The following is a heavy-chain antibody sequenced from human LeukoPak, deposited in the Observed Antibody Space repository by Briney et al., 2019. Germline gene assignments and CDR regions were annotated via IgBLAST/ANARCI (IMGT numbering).Heavy chain of an antibody. J-gene: IGHJ6*02. D-gene: IGHD3-3*01. CDR3: ARDGRYYDFWSSNYYGMDV. CDR1: GASISSGGYC. V-gene: IGHV4-31*03. CDR2: ICYSGTT. Sequence: PSETLSLTCTVSGASISSGGYCWSWIRQHPGKGLEWIGYICYSGTTYYNPSLKSRVTISVDMSENQFSLKLSSVTAADTAVYYCARDGRYYDFWSSNYYGMDVWGQGTTVTVSS.